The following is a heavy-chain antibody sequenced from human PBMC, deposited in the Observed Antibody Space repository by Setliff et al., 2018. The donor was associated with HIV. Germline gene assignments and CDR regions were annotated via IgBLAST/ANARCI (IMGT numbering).Heavy chain of an antibody. CDR2: IQQHGSEI. CDR1: GYTFSSYW. CDR3: ANMQWASNAWDSFDN. V-gene: IGHV3-7*05. D-gene: IGHD6-19*01. Sequence: PGGSLRLSCAASGYTFSSYWMAWVRQCPGKGLEWVANIQQHGSEIHYVASVEGRFTISRDNAKNSLYLQMNNLRAEDTAVYYCANMQWASNAWDSFDNGGQGALVTVSS. J-gene: IGHJ4*02.